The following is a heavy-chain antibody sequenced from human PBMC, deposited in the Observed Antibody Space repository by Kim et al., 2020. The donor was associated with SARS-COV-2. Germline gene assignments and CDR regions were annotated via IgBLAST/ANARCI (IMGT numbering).Heavy chain of an antibody. V-gene: IGHV3-23*01. J-gene: IGHJ4*02. Sequence: VKGRCSISRGNSKNTLYLQMNSLRAEDTAVYYGAKDGEQLVFRSNYYFDYWGQGTLVTVSS. CDR3: AKDGEQLVFRSNYYFDY. D-gene: IGHD6-6*01.